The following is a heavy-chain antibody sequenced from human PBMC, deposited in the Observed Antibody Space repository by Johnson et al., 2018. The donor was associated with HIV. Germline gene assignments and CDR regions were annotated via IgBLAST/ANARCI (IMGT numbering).Heavy chain of an antibody. J-gene: IGHJ3*02. CDR1: GFTFDDYG. V-gene: IGHV3-20*04. CDR3: ARDHSRDEAFDI. D-gene: IGHD5-24*01. CDR2: INWNGGST. Sequence: MQLVESGGGVVRPGGSLRLSCAASGFTFDDYGMSWVRQAPGKGLEWVSDINWNGGSTGYADSVKGRFTISRDNAKNSLYVQMNSLRAEDTALYYCARDHSRDEAFDIWGQGTMVTVSS.